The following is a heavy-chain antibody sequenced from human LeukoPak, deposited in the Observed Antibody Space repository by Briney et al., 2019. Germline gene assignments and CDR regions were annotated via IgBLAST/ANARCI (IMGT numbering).Heavy chain of an antibody. CDR3: ARGPYYFDY. J-gene: IGHJ4*02. CDR1: GYTFTDNY. CDR2: INPNSGGT. Sequence: ASVKVSCKTSGYTFTDNYIHWVRQAPGQGLEWMGRINPNSGGTNSAQKFQDRVTMIRDTSISTAYMELSNLKSDDTAIYYCARGPYYFDYWGQGTLVTVSS. V-gene: IGHV1-2*06.